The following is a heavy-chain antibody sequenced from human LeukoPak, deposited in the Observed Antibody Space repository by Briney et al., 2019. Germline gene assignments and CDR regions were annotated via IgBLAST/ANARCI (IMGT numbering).Heavy chain of an antibody. D-gene: IGHD2-2*01. J-gene: IGHJ4*02. CDR3: ARDSYCSSTSCYAFDY. Sequence: SVKVSCKASGGTFSSYAISWVRPAPGQGLEWMGGIIPIFGTANYAQKFQGRVTITADESTSTAYMELSSLRSEDTAVYYCARDSYCSSTSCYAFDYWGQGTLVTVSS. V-gene: IGHV1-69*13. CDR2: IIPIFGTA. CDR1: GGTFSSYA.